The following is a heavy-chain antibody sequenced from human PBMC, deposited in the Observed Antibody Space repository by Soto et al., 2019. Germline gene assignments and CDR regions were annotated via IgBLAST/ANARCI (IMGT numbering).Heavy chain of an antibody. Sequence: GGSLRLSCTASGFTLGDYAMSWFRQAPGKGLEWVGFIRSKAYGGTTEYAASVKGRFTISRDDSKSIAYLQMNSLKTEDTAVYYCTRDLRDRPPCGMDLWGQGTTATVSS. V-gene: IGHV3-49*03. J-gene: IGHJ6*02. CDR2: IRSKAYGGTT. CDR1: GFTLGDYA. CDR3: TRDLRDRPPCGMDL.